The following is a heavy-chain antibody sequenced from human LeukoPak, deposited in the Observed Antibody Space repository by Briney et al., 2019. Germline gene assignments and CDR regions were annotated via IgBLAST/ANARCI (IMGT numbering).Heavy chain of an antibody. J-gene: IGHJ6*03. CDR3: ARGLVVNYYYYYMDV. CDR1: GGTFSSYA. CDR2: IIPIFGTA. V-gene: IGHV1-69*13. Sequence: GASVKVSCKASGGTFSSYAISWVRQAPGQGLEWMGGIIPIFGTANYARKFQGRVTITADESTSTAYMELSSLRSEDTAVYYCARGLVVNYYYYYMDVWGKGTTVTISS. D-gene: IGHD2-2*01.